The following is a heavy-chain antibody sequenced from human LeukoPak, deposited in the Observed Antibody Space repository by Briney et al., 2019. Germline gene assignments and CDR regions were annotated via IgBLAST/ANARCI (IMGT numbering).Heavy chain of an antibody. V-gene: IGHV4-34*01. D-gene: IGHD5-12*01. J-gene: IGHJ4*02. CDR1: GGSFSGYY. CDR3: ARGYGGYGRPSYYFDY. Sequence: PSETLSLTCAVYGGSFSGYYWSWIRQPPGKGLEWIGEINHSGSTNYNPSLKSRVTISVDTFKNQFSLKLSSVTAADTAVYYCARGYGGYGRPSYYFDYWGQGTLVTVSS. CDR2: INHSGST.